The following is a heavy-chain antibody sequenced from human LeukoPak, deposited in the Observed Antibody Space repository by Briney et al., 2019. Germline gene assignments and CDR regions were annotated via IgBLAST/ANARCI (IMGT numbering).Heavy chain of an antibody. CDR1: GGSISSYY. V-gene: IGHV4-59*01. Sequence: SETLSLTCTVSGGSISSYYWSWIRQPPGKGLEWIGYIYYSGSTNYNPSLKSRVTISVDTSKNQFSLKLSSVTAADTAVYYCARTVQVEATTLRYFDLWGRGTLVTVSS. CDR3: ARTVQVEATTLRYFDL. CDR2: IYYSGST. J-gene: IGHJ2*01. D-gene: IGHD1-26*01.